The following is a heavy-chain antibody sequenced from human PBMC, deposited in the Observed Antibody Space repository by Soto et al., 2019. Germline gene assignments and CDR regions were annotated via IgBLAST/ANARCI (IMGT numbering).Heavy chain of an antibody. V-gene: IGHV1-69*13. CDR2: IIPIFGTA. Sequence: GASVKVSCKASGGTFSSYAISWVRPAPGQGLEWMGGIIPIFGTANYAQHFHSRVTITADESSSTAYMELSILRSDDTAVYYCASHPGDAFDIWAHGTMVTVSS. CDR1: GGTFSSYA. J-gene: IGHJ3*02. CDR3: ASHPGDAFDI.